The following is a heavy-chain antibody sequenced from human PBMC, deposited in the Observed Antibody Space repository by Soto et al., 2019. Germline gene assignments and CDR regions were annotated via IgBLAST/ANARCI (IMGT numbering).Heavy chain of an antibody. V-gene: IGHV4-30-4*01. CDR2: IYDSETT. Sequence: QVQLQESGPGLVKPSQTLSLTCTVSGGSINSDDSYWRWLRQPPGRGLEWIGYIYDSETTYYNPSLKSRVTISAAASTNQIPLLLMSVTAADAAVYYCARDAQSETVTMLASYGMDVWGQGTTVIVSS. J-gene: IGHJ6*02. CDR3: ARDAQSETVTMLASYGMDV. CDR1: GGSINSDDSY. D-gene: IGHD2-21*02.